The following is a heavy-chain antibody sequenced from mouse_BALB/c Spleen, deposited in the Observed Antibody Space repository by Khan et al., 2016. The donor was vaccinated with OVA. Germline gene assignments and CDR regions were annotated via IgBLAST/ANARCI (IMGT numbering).Heavy chain of an antibody. Sequence: EVQLQESGPGLVKPSQSLSLTCTVTGSSITSDYAWNWIRQFPGNKLEWMGSIKYSGSTSYNPSLQSRISISRDTSKNQFFLQLNSVTTEDTATYYCSRSGTISTVVVTDFDFWGQGTTLTVSS. CDR2: IKYSGST. J-gene: IGHJ2*01. CDR1: GSSITSDYA. CDR3: SRSGTISTVVVTDFDF. D-gene: IGHD1-1*01. V-gene: IGHV3-2*02.